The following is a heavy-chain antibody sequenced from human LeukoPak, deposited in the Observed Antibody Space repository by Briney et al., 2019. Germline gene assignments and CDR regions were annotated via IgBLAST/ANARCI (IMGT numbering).Heavy chain of an antibody. CDR2: MNPNSGNT. D-gene: IGHD2-2*01. J-gene: IGHJ5*02. V-gene: IGHV1-8*01. CDR1: GYTFTSYD. CDR3: ARGYIVVVPAAKVWFDP. Sequence: ASVKVSRKASGYTFTSYDINWVRQATGQGLEWMGWMNPNSGNTGYAQKFQGRVTMTRNTSISTAYMELSSLRSEDTAVYYCARGYIVVVPAAKVWFDPWGQGTLVTVSS.